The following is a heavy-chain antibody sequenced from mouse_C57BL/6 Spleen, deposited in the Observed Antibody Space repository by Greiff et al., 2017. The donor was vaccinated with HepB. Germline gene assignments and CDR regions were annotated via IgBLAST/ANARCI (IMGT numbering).Heavy chain of an antibody. V-gene: IGHV5-17*01. CDR3: ASYGQWAMDY. D-gene: IGHD1-1*02. CDR2: ISSGSSTI. J-gene: IGHJ4*01. CDR1: GFTFSDYG. Sequence: EVMLVESGGGLVKPGGSLKLSCAASGFTFSDYGMHWVRQAPEKGLEWVAYISSGSSTIYYADTVKGRFTISRDNAKNTLFLQMTSLRSEDTAMYYGASYGQWAMDYWGQGTSVTVSS.